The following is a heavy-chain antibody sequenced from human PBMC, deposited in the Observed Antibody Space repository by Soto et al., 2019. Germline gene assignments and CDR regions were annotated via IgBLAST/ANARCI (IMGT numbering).Heavy chain of an antibody. J-gene: IGHJ4*02. CDR3: ARDPPPPDY. V-gene: IGHV1-18*01. CDR2: FSAYNGNT. Sequence: GASVKVSCKASGYTFASYAISWMRQAPGQGLEWMGWFSAYNGNTNYAQKLQGRVTMTTDTSTSTAYMELRSLRSDDTAVYYCARDPPPPDYWGQGTLVTVPQ. CDR1: GYTFASYA.